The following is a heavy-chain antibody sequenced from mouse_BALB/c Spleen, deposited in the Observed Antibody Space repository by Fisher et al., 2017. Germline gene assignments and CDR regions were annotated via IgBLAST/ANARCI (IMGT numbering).Heavy chain of an antibody. CDR3: ARLGDAMDY. J-gene: IGHJ4*01. D-gene: IGHD4-1*01. Sequence: KFKGKATITADTSSNTAYLQLSSLTSEDSAVYYCARLGDAMDYWGQGTSVTVSS. V-gene: IGHV14-2*02.